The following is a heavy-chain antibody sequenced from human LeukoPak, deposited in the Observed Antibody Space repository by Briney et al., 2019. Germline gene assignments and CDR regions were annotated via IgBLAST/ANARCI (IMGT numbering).Heavy chain of an antibody. V-gene: IGHV3-11*04. CDR3: ARGTNLAYCGGDCYSVYYFDY. D-gene: IGHD2-21*02. CDR2: ISSSGSTI. J-gene: IGHJ4*02. Sequence: GGSLRLSCAASGFTFSDYYMSWIRQAPGKGLEWVSYISSSGSTIYYADSVKGRFTISRDNAKNSLYLQMNSLRAEDTAVYYCARGTNLAYCGGDCYSVYYFDYWGQGTLVTVSS. CDR1: GFTFSDYY.